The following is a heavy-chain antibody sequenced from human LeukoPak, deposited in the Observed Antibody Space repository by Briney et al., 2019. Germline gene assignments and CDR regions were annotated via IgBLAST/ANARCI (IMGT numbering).Heavy chain of an antibody. CDR2: INPNSGST. D-gene: IGHD3-22*01. CDR1: GFTFTGYY. Sequence: GASVKVSCKASGFTFTGYYIHWVRQAPGQGLEWMGWINPNSGSTNYAQKFQGRVTMTRDTSISTAYMELSRLRSDDTAVYYCARDHHDSSGYYYLFDYWGQGTLVTVSS. CDR3: ARDHHDSSGYYYLFDY. V-gene: IGHV1-2*02. J-gene: IGHJ4*02.